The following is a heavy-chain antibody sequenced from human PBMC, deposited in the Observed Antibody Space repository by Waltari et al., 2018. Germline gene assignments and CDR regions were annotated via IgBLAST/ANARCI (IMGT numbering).Heavy chain of an antibody. Sequence: QVQLQESGPGLGKPSETLSLTCAVSGGSMTGYYWSWIRQPPGQGLEWIGYVSYSGRTNYNPSLKSRVTISVDTSKDQFSLKLTSVTAADTAVYYCVRDRGPMVYFDYWGQGTLVTVSS. CDR1: GGSMTGYY. V-gene: IGHV4-59*01. D-gene: IGHD2-8*01. CDR3: VRDRGPMVYFDY. J-gene: IGHJ4*02. CDR2: VSYSGRT.